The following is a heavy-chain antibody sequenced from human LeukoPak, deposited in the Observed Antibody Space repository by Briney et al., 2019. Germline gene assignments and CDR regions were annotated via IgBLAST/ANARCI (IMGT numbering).Heavy chain of an antibody. CDR2: IWYDGSNK. J-gene: IGHJ4*02. CDR1: GFTFSSYG. Sequence: GGSLRLSCAASGFTFSSYGMHWVRQAPGKGLEWVAVIWYDGSNKYYADSVKGRFTISRDNSKNTLYLQMNSLRAEDTAVYYCARDLAAYYYDSSGKGIDYWGQGTLVTVSS. V-gene: IGHV3-33*01. D-gene: IGHD3-22*01. CDR3: ARDLAAYYYDSSGKGIDY.